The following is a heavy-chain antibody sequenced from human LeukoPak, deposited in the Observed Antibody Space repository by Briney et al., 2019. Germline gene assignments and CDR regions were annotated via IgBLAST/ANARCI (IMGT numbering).Heavy chain of an antibody. CDR2: IHPNSGGT. J-gene: IGHJ4*02. CDR3: ARDYYGSGTYYKDY. Sequence: ASVKVSCKASVYTFTSYDINWVRQAPGQGLEWMGWIHPNSGGTNYAQNFQGRVSMTTDTSISTVYMELSRLRSDDTAVYYCARDYYGSGTYYKDYWGQGTLVTVSS. CDR1: VYTFTSYD. V-gene: IGHV1-2*02. D-gene: IGHD3-10*01.